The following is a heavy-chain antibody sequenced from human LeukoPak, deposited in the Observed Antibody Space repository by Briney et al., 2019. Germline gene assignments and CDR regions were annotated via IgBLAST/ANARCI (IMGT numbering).Heavy chain of an antibody. CDR1: GYTFTGYY. CDR2: INSNTGAT. CDR3: ARGSWAGTGMDDAFDI. V-gene: IGHV1-2*02. J-gene: IGHJ3*02. Sequence: GASVKVSCKASGYTFTGYYVHWVRQAPGQGLEWMGWINSNTGATNYARKVQGRVTMTRDTSITTVYMELSSLTSDDTAVYSCARGSWAGTGMDDAFDIWAKGQWSPSLQ. D-gene: IGHD6-19*01.